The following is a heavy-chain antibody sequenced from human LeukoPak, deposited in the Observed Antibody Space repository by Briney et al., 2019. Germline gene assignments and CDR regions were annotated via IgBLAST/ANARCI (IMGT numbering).Heavy chain of an antibody. Sequence: GGSLKLSCAASGFTFSGSAMHWVRQASGKGLEWVGRIRSKANSYATAYAASVKGRFTISRDDSKNTAYLQMNSLKTEDTAVYYCTITMVRGVRKVWGQGTLVTVSS. J-gene: IGHJ4*02. D-gene: IGHD3-10*01. CDR2: IRSKANSYAT. CDR3: TITMVRGVRKV. CDR1: GFTFSGSA. V-gene: IGHV3-73*01.